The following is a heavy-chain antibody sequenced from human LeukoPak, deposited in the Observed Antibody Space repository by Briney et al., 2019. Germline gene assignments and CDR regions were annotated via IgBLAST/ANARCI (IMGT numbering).Heavy chain of an antibody. CDR1: GYSFSSYW. Sequence: GESLKISCKGSGYSFSSYWIAWVRQMPGKGLAWMGIIYPGDSESRYSPSFQGQVTFSADKSISTAYLQRTSLKASDTAIYYCARYCSGGTCSGNDNWGQGTLVTVSS. J-gene: IGHJ4*02. V-gene: IGHV5-51*01. CDR3: ARYCSGGTCSGNDN. CDR2: IYPGDSES. D-gene: IGHD2-15*01.